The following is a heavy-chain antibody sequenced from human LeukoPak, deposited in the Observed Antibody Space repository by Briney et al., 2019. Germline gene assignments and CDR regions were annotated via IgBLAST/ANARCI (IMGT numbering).Heavy chain of an antibody. CDR1: GFTVSSNY. Sequence: GGSLRLSCAASGFTVSSNYMSWVRQAPGKGLEWVSGINWNGGSTGYADSVKGRFTISRDNAKNSLYLQMNSLRAEDTALYYCARASNDAFDIWGQGTMVSVSS. CDR2: INWNGGST. CDR3: ARASNDAFDI. V-gene: IGHV3-20*04. J-gene: IGHJ3*02.